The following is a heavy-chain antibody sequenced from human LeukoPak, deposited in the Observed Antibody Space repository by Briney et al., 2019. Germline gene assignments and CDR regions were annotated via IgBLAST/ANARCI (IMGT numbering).Heavy chain of an antibody. Sequence: SETLSLTCAVYGGSLSGYYWSWIRQPPGKGLEWIGEINHSGSTNYNPSLKSRVTISVDTSKNQFSLKLSSVTAADTAMYYCAKGPDYYDSSGYPEVFQHWGQGTLVTVSS. CDR2: INHSGST. J-gene: IGHJ1*01. D-gene: IGHD3-22*01. V-gene: IGHV4-34*01. CDR1: GGSLSGYY. CDR3: AKGPDYYDSSGYPEVFQH.